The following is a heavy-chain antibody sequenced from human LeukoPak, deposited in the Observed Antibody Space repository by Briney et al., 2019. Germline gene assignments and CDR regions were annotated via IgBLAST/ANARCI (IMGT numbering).Heavy chain of an antibody. D-gene: IGHD2-2*01. CDR1: GYTFTSYA. CDR3: ARWGYCSSTSCDSHYFDY. Sequence: ASVKVSCKASGYTFTSYAMHWVRQAPGQGLEWMGWINAGNGNTKYSQKFQGSVTITRDTSASTAYMELSSLRSEDTAVYYCARWGYCSSTSCDSHYFDYWGQGTLVTVSS. J-gene: IGHJ4*02. V-gene: IGHV1-3*01. CDR2: INAGNGNT.